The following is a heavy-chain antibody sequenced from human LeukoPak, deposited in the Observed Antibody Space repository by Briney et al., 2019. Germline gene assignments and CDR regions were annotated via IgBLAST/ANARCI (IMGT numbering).Heavy chain of an antibody. CDR3: ARDESRGNLVTAPDY. D-gene: IGHD2-21*02. CDR2: ISSSSTYI. V-gene: IGHV3-21*01. CDR1: RFTFSTYS. J-gene: IGHJ4*02. Sequence: GGSLRLSCAASRFTFSTYSMNWVRQAPGKGLEWVSSISSSSTYIYYADSVKGRFTISRDNAKNSLYLQMNSLRVEDTAVYCCARDESRGNLVTAPDYWGQGTLVTVSS.